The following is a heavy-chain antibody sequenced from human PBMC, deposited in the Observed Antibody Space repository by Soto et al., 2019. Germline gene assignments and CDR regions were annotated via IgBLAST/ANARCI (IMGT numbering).Heavy chain of an antibody. J-gene: IGHJ4*02. Sequence: QVHLVQSGAEVKKPGASVKVSCKASGYTFTSYGITWVRQAPGQGLEWMGWISAHNGNTDYAQKLQGRVIVTRDTATSTAYMELRSLRSDDTAVYYCARGRYGNYWGQGALVTVSS. D-gene: IGHD1-1*01. CDR1: GYTFTSYG. CDR2: ISAHNGNT. CDR3: ARGRYGNY. V-gene: IGHV1-18*01.